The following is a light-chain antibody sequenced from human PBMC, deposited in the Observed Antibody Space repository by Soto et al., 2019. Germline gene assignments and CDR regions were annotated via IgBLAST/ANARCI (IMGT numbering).Light chain of an antibody. CDR1: KTVSSY. V-gene: IGKV3-11*01. J-gene: IGKJ1*01. Sequence: EIVLTQSPATLSLSPGERATLSCRASKTVSSYLARYQQKPGQAPRLLIHDASNRATGIPGRFSGSGSGTDFTLTISSLEPEDSAVYYCQQCSSWLRTFGQGTKVEIK. CDR2: DAS. CDR3: QQCSSWLRT.